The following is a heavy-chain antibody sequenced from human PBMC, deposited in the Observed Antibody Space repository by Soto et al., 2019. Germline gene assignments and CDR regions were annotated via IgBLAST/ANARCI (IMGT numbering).Heavy chain of an antibody. Sequence: GGSLRLSCAASGFTFSSYAMSWVRQAPGKGLEWVSAISGSGGSTYYEDSVKGRFTISRDNSKNTLYLQMNSPRAEDTAVYYCAKRQQLVSFAFDIWGQGTMVTVSS. J-gene: IGHJ3*02. V-gene: IGHV3-23*01. D-gene: IGHD6-13*01. CDR3: AKRQQLVSFAFDI. CDR1: GFTFSSYA. CDR2: ISGSGGST.